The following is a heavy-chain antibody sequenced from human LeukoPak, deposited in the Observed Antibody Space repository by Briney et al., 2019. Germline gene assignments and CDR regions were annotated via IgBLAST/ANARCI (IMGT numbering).Heavy chain of an antibody. J-gene: IGHJ4*02. V-gene: IGHV4-59*01. CDR1: GDSISSYY. Sequence: SETLSLTRTVSGDSISSYYWSWIRQPPGKGLEWIGYIYYSGSTNYNPSLKSRVTISVDTSKNQFSLKLSSVTAADTAVYYCASQYSSGWGYFDYWGQGTLVTVSS. CDR3: ASQYSSGWGYFDY. D-gene: IGHD6-19*01. CDR2: IYYSGST.